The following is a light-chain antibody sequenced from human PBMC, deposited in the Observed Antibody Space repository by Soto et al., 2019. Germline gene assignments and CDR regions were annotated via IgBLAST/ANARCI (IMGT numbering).Light chain of an antibody. V-gene: IGLV2-14*01. CDR1: SSDVGGYNH. Sequence: QSVLTQPASVSGSPGQSITISCTGTSSDVGGYNHVSWYQHSPGKAPKLILFAVSDRPSGVSHRFSGSKSGNTASLTISGLLAEDEADYYCCSYPSLSTVVFGGGTQLTVL. J-gene: IGLJ2*01. CDR3: CSYPSLSTVV. CDR2: AVS.